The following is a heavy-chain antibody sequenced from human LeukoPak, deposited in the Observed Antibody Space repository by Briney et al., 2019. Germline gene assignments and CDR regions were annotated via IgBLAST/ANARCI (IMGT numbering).Heavy chain of an antibody. D-gene: IGHD3-10*01. J-gene: IGHJ5*02. Sequence: SETLSLTCTVSGGSVSSGRYYWSWIRQPPGRGLEWTGYIYYSGGTHYNPSLKSRVTISVDTSENQFSLMVSSVTAAATAVYYCSRAVPLRGVFDPWGQGTLVTVSS. CDR2: IYYSGGT. CDR1: GGSVSSGRYY. CDR3: SRAVPLRGVFDP. V-gene: IGHV4-61*01.